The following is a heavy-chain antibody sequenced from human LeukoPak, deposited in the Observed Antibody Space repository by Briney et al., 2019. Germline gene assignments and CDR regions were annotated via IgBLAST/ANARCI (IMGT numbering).Heavy chain of an antibody. Sequence: GGSLRLSCTASGFTFGDYAMNWFRQAPGKGLEWVSSITGSGPYILYADSVKRRFTISRDNTKNLLYLEMNSLRAEDTAMYYCVRDVGAVRGEVYFDYWGQGTLVTVSS. D-gene: IGHD3-16*01. CDR3: VRDVGAVRGEVYFDY. CDR1: GFTFGDYA. J-gene: IGHJ4*02. V-gene: IGHV3-21*06. CDR2: ITGSGPYI.